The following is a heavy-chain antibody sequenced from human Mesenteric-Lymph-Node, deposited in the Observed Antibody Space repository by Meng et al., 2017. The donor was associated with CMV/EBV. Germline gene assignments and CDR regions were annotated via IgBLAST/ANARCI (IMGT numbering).Heavy chain of an antibody. CDR3: GGCSSTSCLDP. D-gene: IGHD2-2*01. Sequence: GESLKISCAASGFTFSSYWMHWVRQAPGKGLVWVSRINSDGSSTSYADSVKGRFTISRDNAKNSLYLQMNSLRAEDTAVYYCGGCSSTSCLDPWGQGTLVTVSS. CDR2: INSDGSST. CDR1: GFTFSSYW. V-gene: IGHV3-74*01. J-gene: IGHJ5*02.